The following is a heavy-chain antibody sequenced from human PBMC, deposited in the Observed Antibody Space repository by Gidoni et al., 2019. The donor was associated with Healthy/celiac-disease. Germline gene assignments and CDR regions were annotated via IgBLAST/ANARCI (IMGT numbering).Heavy chain of an antibody. Sequence: QVQLQESGPGLVKPSETLSLTCTVSGGSISSYYWSWIRQPPGKGLEWIGYIYYSGSTNYNPSLKSRVTISVDTSKNQFSLKLSSVTAADTAVYYCASANKYYDILTGYYYYMDVWGKGTTVTVSS. V-gene: IGHV4-59*08. D-gene: IGHD3-9*01. J-gene: IGHJ6*03. CDR2: IYYSGST. CDR1: GGSISSYY. CDR3: ASANKYYDILTGYYYYMDV.